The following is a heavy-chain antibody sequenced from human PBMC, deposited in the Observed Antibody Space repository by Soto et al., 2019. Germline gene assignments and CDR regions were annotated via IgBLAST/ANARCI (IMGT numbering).Heavy chain of an antibody. V-gene: IGHV3-30*18. CDR1: GFTFSSYG. Sequence: GGSLRLSCAASGFTFSSYGMHWVRQAPGKGLEWVAVISYDGSNKYYADSVKGRFTISRDNSKNTLYLQMNSLRAEDTAVYYCAKVYYYDSSGYPNDYWGQGTLVTVSS. J-gene: IGHJ4*02. CDR3: AKVYYYDSSGYPNDY. D-gene: IGHD3-22*01. CDR2: ISYDGSNK.